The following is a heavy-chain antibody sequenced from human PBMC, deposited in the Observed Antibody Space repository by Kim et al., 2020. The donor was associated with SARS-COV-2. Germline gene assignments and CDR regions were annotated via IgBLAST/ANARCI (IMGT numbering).Heavy chain of an antibody. J-gene: IGHJ6*02. CDR1: GGSFSGYH. V-gene: IGHV4-34*01. CDR2: VDHSGTV. Sequence: SETLSLTCAVYGGSFSGYHWGWIRQPPGKGLEWIGDVDHSGTVNLNPSLKSRVTISIDTSKNQFSLKLTSLTAADTVFYYCARGRAGVVPAPVLGLGPYYEYFILDGWRHGSRVTVSS. CDR3: ARGRAGVVPAPVLGLGPYYEYFILDG. D-gene: IGHD3-3*01.